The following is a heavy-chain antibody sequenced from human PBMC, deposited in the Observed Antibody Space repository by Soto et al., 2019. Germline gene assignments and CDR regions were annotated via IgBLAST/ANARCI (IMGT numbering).Heavy chain of an antibody. CDR3: ASDPSIAVAVTWWDWFDP. J-gene: IGHJ5*02. CDR2: ISAYNGNT. V-gene: IGHV1-18*04. D-gene: IGHD6-19*01. Sequence: QVQLVQSGAEVKKPGASVKVSCKASGYTFTSYGISWVRQAPGQGLEWMGWISAYNGNTNYAQKLQGRGTITTDTSTSTAYTELRRRRSDDSAVYYCASDPSIAVAVTWWDWFDPWGQGTLVTVSS. CDR1: GYTFTSYG.